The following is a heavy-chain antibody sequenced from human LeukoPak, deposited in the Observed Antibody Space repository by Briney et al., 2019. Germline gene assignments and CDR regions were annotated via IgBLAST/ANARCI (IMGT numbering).Heavy chain of an antibody. CDR1: GGSISSGDYY. J-gene: IGHJ6*03. CDR3: ARATAVAYYYYMDV. V-gene: IGHV4-30-4*08. Sequence: PSQTLSLACTVSGGSISSGDYYWSWIRQPPGKGLEWIGEINHSGSTNYNPSLKSRVTISVDTSKNQFSLKLSSVTAADTAVYYCARATAVAYYYYMDVWGKGTTVTVSS. D-gene: IGHD6-19*01. CDR2: INHSGST.